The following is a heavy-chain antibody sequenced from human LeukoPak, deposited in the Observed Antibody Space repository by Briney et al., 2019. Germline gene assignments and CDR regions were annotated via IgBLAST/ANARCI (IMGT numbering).Heavy chain of an antibody. J-gene: IGHJ3*02. CDR2: IYYSGST. V-gene: IGHV4-39*01. CDR3: ARRYYDILTGYVDAFDI. CDR1: GGSISSSSYY. D-gene: IGHD3-9*01. Sequence: PSETLSLTCTVSGGSISSSSYYWGWIRQPPGKGLEWIGSIYYSGSTYYNPSLKSRVTISVDTSKNQFSLKLSSVTAADTAVYYCARRYYDILTGYVDAFDIWGQGTMVTVSS.